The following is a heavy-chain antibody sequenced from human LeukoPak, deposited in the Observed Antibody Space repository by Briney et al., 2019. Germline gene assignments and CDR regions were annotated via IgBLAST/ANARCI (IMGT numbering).Heavy chain of an antibody. CDR3: ARAWLSSSGTDAFDI. D-gene: IGHD3-22*01. CDR2: IYYSGST. V-gene: IGHV4-59*01. Sequence: SETLSLTCTVSGGSISSYYWSWIRQPPGKGLEWIGYIYYSGSTNYNPSLKSRVTISVDTSKNQFSLKLSSVTAADTAVYYCARAWLSSSGTDAFDIWGRGTMVTVSS. CDR1: GGSISSYY. J-gene: IGHJ3*02.